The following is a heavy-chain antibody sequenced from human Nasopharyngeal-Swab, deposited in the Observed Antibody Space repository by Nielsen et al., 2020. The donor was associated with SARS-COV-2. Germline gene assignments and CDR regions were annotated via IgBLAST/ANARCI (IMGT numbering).Heavy chain of an antibody. J-gene: IGHJ6*03. Sequence: ASVKVSCKASGYTFTSYYMHWVRQAPGQGLEWMGIINPSGGSTSYAQKFQGRVTMTRDTSTSTVYMELSSLRSEDTAVYYCARDRTVTTIDNNYYYMDVWGKGTTVTVSS. CDR2: INPSGGST. CDR1: GYTFTSYY. D-gene: IGHD4-17*01. V-gene: IGHV1-46*01. CDR3: ARDRTVTTIDNNYYYMDV.